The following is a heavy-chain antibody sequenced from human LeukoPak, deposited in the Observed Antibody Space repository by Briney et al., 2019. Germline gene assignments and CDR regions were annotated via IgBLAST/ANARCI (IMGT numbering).Heavy chain of an antibody. CDR2: IYYSGTT. V-gene: IGHV4-59*01. D-gene: IGHD3-3*01. J-gene: IGHJ4*02. CDR3: ARSPDFWSGYVTK. CDR1: GGSFSGNY. Sequence: PSETLSLTCAVYGGSFSGNYWSWIRQPPGKGLEWIGYIYYSGTTNYNPSLKSRVTISVDTSKNQFSLKLSSVTAADTAVYYCARSPDFWSGYVTKWGQGTLVTVSS.